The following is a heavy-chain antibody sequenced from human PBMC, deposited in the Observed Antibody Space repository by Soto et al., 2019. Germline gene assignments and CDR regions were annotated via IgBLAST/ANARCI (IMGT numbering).Heavy chain of an antibody. CDR2: ITAYNGNT. D-gene: IGHD3-3*01. CDR3: ARDNDFSVVY. V-gene: IGHV1-18*01. CDR1: GYSFTSYG. Sequence: QVQLVQSGVEVKKPGASVKVSCKTSGYSFTSYGISWVRQAPGQGLEWVGWITAYNGNTNYAQKFQGRLTMTTDTSTSTVYMELRSLRSDDTAVYYGARDNDFSVVYWGQGTLVTVSS. J-gene: IGHJ4*02.